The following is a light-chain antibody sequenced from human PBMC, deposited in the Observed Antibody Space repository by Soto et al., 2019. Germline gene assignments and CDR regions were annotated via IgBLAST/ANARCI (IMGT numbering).Light chain of an antibody. CDR3: QQYNNWPPWT. J-gene: IGKJ1*01. CDR2: GAS. CDR1: QSLNSN. Sequence: EIVMTQSPATLSMSPGETATLSCRASQSLNSNLAWYQQKPGQAPRLLIYGASARAAGIPARFSGSGSGTEFTLTITNLQSEDFAVYYCQQYNNWPPWTFGQGTKMEIK. V-gene: IGKV3-15*01.